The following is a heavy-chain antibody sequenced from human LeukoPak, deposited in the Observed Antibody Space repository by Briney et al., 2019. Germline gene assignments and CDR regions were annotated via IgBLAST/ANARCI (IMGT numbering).Heavy chain of an antibody. V-gene: IGHV1-18*01. CDR2: ISAYNGNT. Sequence: ASVKVSCKASGYTFTNYGINWVRQAPGQGLEWMGWISAYNGNTNYAQKFQGRVTMTTDTSTSTAYMELRSLRSDDTAVYYCARGYYGSGSYYNLDYWGQGILVTVSS. CDR1: GYTFTNYG. CDR3: ARGYYGSGSYYNLDY. D-gene: IGHD3-10*01. J-gene: IGHJ4*02.